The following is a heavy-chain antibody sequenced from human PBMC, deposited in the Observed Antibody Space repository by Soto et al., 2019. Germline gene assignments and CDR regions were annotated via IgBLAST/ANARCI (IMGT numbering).Heavy chain of an antibody. J-gene: IGHJ6*02. D-gene: IGHD3-10*01. CDR1: GFTFSSYA. V-gene: IGHV3-30-3*01. Sequence: QVQLVESGGGVVQPGRSLRLSCAASGFTFSSYAMHWVRQAPGKGLEWVASISYDGSNKYYADSVKGRFTISRDNSTKTRYLQMNSLRAEDTAVYYCAREGPSHYGSGTYYDYGMDVWGQGTTVTVSS. CDR2: ISYDGSNK. CDR3: AREGPSHYGSGTYYDYGMDV.